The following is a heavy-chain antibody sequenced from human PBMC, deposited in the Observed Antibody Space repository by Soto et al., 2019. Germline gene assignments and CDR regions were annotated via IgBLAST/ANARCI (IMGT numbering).Heavy chain of an antibody. V-gene: IGHV4-61*01. D-gene: IGHD3-10*01. CDR3: ARVWGYYFDY. Sequence: SETLSLTCTVSGGSVSSGSYYWSWIRQPPGKGLEWIGYIYYSGSTNYNPSLKSRVTISVDTSKNQFSLKLSSVTAADTAVYYCARVWGYYFDYWGQGTLVTV. J-gene: IGHJ4*02. CDR2: IYYSGST. CDR1: GGSVSSGSYY.